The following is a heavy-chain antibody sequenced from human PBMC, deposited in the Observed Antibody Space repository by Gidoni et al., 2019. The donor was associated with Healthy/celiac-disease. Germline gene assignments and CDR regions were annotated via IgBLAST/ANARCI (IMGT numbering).Heavy chain of an antibody. CDR1: GFTFSSYA. V-gene: IGHV3-23*01. Sequence: EVQLLESGGGLVQPGGSLRLSCAASGFTFSSYAMSWVRQAPGKGLEWVSAISGSGGSAYYANSVKGRFTISRDNSKNTLYLQMNSLRAEDTAVYYCARVVVAATGWFDPWGQGTLVTVSS. CDR3: ARVVVAATGWFDP. CDR2: ISGSGGSA. J-gene: IGHJ5*02. D-gene: IGHD2-15*01.